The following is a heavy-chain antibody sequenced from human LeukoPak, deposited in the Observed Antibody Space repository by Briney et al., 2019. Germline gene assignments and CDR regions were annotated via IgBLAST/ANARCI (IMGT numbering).Heavy chain of an antibody. D-gene: IGHD3-10*01. V-gene: IGHV4-59*01. CDR1: GFTFSSYE. Sequence: PGGSLRLSCAASGFTFSSYEMNWIRQPPGKRLEWIGYLYYSGSTNSNPSLKSRVTMSVDTSKNQFSLKLRSVTAADTAVYYCARGGSGISNAFDIWGQGTMVTVSS. J-gene: IGHJ3*02. CDR3: ARGGSGISNAFDI. CDR2: LYYSGST.